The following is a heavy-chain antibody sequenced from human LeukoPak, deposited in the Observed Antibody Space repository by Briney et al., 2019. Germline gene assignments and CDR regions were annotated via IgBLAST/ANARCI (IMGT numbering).Heavy chain of an antibody. CDR2: MNPNSGNT. V-gene: IGHV1-8*01. J-gene: IGHJ4*02. Sequence: ASVKVSCKASGYTFTSYDINWVRQATGQGLEWMGWMNPNSGNTGYAQKFQGRVTMTRNTSISTAYMELSSLRSGDTAVYYCARGYYGSGNFIDWGQGTLVTVSS. CDR3: ARGYYGSGNFID. CDR1: GYTFTSYD. D-gene: IGHD3-10*01.